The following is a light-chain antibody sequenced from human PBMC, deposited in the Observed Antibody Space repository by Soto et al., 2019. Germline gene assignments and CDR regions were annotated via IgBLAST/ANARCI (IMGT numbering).Light chain of an antibody. Sequence: EIVLTQSPATLSLSPGERATLSCRASQSISNYLVWYQQKPGQAPRLLIYDASNMATAIPARFSGSASGTDFTLTISSLEPEEFAIYYCQQRSNWPPLTFGGGTKVEIK. CDR2: DAS. V-gene: IGKV3-11*01. CDR1: QSISNY. J-gene: IGKJ4*01. CDR3: QQRSNWPPLT.